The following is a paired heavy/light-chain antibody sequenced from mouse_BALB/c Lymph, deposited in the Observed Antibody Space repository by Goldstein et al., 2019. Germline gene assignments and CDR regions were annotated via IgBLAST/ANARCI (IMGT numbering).Light chain of an antibody. V-gene: IGKV4-74*01. Sequence: QIVLTQSPAIMSASLGERVTMTCTASSSVSSSYLHWYQQKPGSSPKLWIYSTSNLASGVPARFSGSGSGTSYSLTISSMEAEDAATYYCHQYHRSPPITFGAGTKLELK. CDR1: SSVSSSY. CDR3: HQYHRSPPIT. CDR2: STS. J-gene: IGKJ5*01.
Heavy chain of an antibody. V-gene: IGHV3-1*02. J-gene: IGHJ3*01. CDR1: GYSITSGYS. Sequence: DVQLQESGPDLVKPSQSLSLTCTVTGYSITSGYSWHWIRQFPGNKLEWMGYIHYSGSTNYNPSLKSRISITRDTSKNQFFLQLNSVTTEDTATYYCARGELGRGWFAYWGQGTLVTVSA. CDR3: ARGELGRGWFAY. D-gene: IGHD4-1*01. CDR2: IHYSGST.